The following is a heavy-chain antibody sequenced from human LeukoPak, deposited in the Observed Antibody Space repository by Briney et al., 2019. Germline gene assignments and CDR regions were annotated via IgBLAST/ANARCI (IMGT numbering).Heavy chain of an antibody. V-gene: IGHV1-69*13. CDR2: IIPIFGIA. Sequence: SVKVSCKASGGTFSSYAISWVRQAPGQGLEWMGGIIPIFGIANYAQKFQGRVTITADESTSTAYMELRSLRSDDTAVYYCASPGIAVDAFDIWGQGTMVTVSS. CDR1: GGTFSSYA. D-gene: IGHD6-19*01. CDR3: ASPGIAVDAFDI. J-gene: IGHJ3*02.